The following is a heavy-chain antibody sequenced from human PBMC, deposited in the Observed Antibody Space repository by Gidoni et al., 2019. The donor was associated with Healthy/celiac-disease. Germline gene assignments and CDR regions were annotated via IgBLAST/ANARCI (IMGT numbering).Heavy chain of an antibody. CDR2: INPNRGGT. CDR1: GYTFTGYY. Sequence: QVQLVQSGAEVKKPGASVKVSCKASGYTFTGYYMHWVRQAPGQGLEWMGWINPNRGGTNYAQKFQGRVTMTRDTSISTAYMELSRLRPDDTAVYYCARAPHVFHFDLWGRGTLVTVSS. CDR3: ARAPHVFHFDL. D-gene: IGHD2-21*01. J-gene: IGHJ2*01. V-gene: IGHV1-2*02.